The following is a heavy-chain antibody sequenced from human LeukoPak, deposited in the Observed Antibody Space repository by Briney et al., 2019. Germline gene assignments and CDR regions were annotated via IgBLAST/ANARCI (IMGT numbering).Heavy chain of an antibody. V-gene: IGHV3-53*01. CDR3: ARVWNYGALDY. Sequence: GGSLRLSCAASGFTVSSNYMSWVRQAPGKGLEWVSVIYSGGSTYYADSVKGRFTISRDYSKNTLYLQMNSLRAEDTAVYYCARVWNYGALDYWGQGTLVTVSS. D-gene: IGHD1-7*01. J-gene: IGHJ4*02. CDR2: IYSGGST. CDR1: GFTVSSNY.